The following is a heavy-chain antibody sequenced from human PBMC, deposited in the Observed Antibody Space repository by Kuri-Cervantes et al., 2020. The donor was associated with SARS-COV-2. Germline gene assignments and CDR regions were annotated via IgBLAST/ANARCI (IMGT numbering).Heavy chain of an antibody. CDR2: INHSGST. V-gene: IGHV4-39*07. CDR3: ARAPRYIVVVPAGGNWFDP. D-gene: IGHD2-2*01. J-gene: IGHJ5*02. Sequence: SETLSLTCAVSGGSISSSSYYWSWIRQPPGKGLEWIGEINHSGSTNYNPSLKSRVTISVDTSKNQFSLKLSSVTAADTAVYYCARAPRYIVVVPAGGNWFDPWGQGTLVTVSS. CDR1: GGSISSSSYY.